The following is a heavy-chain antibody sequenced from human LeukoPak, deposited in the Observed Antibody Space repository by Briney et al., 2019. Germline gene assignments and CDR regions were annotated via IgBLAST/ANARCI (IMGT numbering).Heavy chain of an antibody. CDR3: AKVSGYTSGWYVDFDC. Sequence: PGGSLRLSCAASGFTFSTYAMNWVRQAPGKGLEWVSGINGGGGSTYYADSVKGRFTISRDNSKNTLYLQMSSLRAEDTAVYYCAKVSGYTSGWYVDFDCWGQGSPATVSS. D-gene: IGHD6-19*01. J-gene: IGHJ4*02. CDR1: GFTFSTYA. V-gene: IGHV3-23*01. CDR2: INGGGGST.